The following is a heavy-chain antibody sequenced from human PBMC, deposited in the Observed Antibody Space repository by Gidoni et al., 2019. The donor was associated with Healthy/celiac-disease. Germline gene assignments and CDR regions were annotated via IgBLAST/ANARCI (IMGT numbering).Heavy chain of an antibody. CDR2: ISGRGGST. D-gene: IGHD6-19*01. J-gene: IGHJ4*02. Sequence: EVQLLESGGGLVQPGGSLRLSCAASGFTFSSSAMSWVRQAPGKGLEWVSAISGRGGSTYYADSVKGRFTISRDNSKNTLYLQMNSLRAEDTAVYYCAKDLGTGQWLVYEDDYWGQGTLVTVSS. CDR1: GFTFSSSA. CDR3: AKDLGTGQWLVYEDDY. V-gene: IGHV3-23*01.